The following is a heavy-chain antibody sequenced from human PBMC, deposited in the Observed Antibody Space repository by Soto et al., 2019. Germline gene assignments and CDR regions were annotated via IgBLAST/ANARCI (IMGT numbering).Heavy chain of an antibody. CDR2: ISGSGGST. CDR3: AKEAIYDSRVFDY. CDR1: GFTFSSYA. D-gene: IGHD3-22*01. Sequence: GGSLRLSGAGSGFTFSSYAMSWVRQAQGKGLEWVSAISGSGGSTYYADSAKGRFTISRDNSKNTLYLQMNSLRAEDTAVYYCAKEAIYDSRVFDYWGQGTLVTVSS. V-gene: IGHV3-23*01. J-gene: IGHJ4*02.